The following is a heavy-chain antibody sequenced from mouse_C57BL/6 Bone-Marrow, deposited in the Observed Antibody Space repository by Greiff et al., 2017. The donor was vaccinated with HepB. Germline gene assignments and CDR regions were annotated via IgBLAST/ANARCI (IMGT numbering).Heavy chain of an antibody. CDR1: GYTFTSYW. Sequence: VQLQQSGAELVKPGASVKLSCKASGYTFTSYWMQWVKQRPGQGLEWIGDIDPSDSYTNYNQKFKCKATLTVDKSSSTAYMQLSSLTSEDSAVYYCGRWKVLWLFAYWVQGTLVTVSS. CDR3: GRWKVLWLFAY. CDR2: IDPSDSYT. V-gene: IGHV1-50*01. D-gene: IGHD2-2*01. J-gene: IGHJ3*01.